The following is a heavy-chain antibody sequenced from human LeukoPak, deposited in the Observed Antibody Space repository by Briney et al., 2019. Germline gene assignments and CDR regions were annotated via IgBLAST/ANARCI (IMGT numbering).Heavy chain of an antibody. CDR3: ARSCSSTSCQYYYYYYMDV. J-gene: IGHJ6*03. Sequence: ASVKVSSKASGYTFTSYAINWVRQAPGQGLEWMGWMNPNSGNTGYAQKFQGRVTMTRNTSIGTAYMELSSLRSEDTAVYYCARSCSSTSCQYYYYYYMDVWGKGTTVTVSS. V-gene: IGHV1-8*01. CDR1: GYTFTSYA. CDR2: MNPNSGNT. D-gene: IGHD2-2*01.